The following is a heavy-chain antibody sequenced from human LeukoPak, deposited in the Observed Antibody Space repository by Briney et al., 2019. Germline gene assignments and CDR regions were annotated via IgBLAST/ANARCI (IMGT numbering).Heavy chain of an antibody. V-gene: IGHV5-51*01. J-gene: IGHJ5*02. CDR1: GYSFTSYW. CDR2: IYPGDSDT. Sequence: GESLKISCKGSGYSFTSYWIGWVRQMPGKGLEWMGIIYPGDSDTRYSPSFQGQVTISADKSISTAYLQWSSLKASDTAMYYCARQRSGSWYSKDWFDPWGQGTLVTVSS. CDR3: ARQRSGSWYSKDWFDP. D-gene: IGHD6-13*01.